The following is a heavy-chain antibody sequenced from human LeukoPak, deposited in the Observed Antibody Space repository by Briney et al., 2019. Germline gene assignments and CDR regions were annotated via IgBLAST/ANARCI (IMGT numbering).Heavy chain of an antibody. CDR1: GFTFSSSA. CDR3: ARDGYYYGSGSAIPNWFDP. V-gene: IGHV3-21*04. D-gene: IGHD3-10*01. Sequence: GGSLRLSCAASGFTFSSSAMSWVRQAPGKGLEWVSSISSSSSYIYYADSVKGRFTISRDNAKNSLYLQMNSLRAEDTAVYYCARDGYYYGSGSAIPNWFDPWGQGTLVTVSS. J-gene: IGHJ5*02. CDR2: ISSSSSYI.